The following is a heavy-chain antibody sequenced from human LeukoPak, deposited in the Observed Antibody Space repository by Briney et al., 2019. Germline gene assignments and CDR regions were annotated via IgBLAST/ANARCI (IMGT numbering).Heavy chain of an antibody. D-gene: IGHD6-19*01. J-gene: IGHJ4*02. CDR1: GYTLTSYG. Sequence: ASVKVSCKASGYTLTSYGISWVRQAPGQGLEWMGWISTYNGNTNYAQKVQGRVTMTTDTSTSTAYMEPRSLRSDDTAVYYCARGYSSGWPNFDYWGQGTLVTVSS. CDR3: ARGYSSGWPNFDY. CDR2: ISTYNGNT. V-gene: IGHV1-18*01.